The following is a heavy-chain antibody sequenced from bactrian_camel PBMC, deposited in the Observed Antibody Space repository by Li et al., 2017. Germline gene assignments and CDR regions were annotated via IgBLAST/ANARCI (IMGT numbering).Heavy chain of an antibody. CDR3: AAARSSYCTGGYCCARRSFEY. J-gene: IGHJ4*01. CDR1: LNRGC. Sequence: HVQLVESGGGSVQPGGSLRLSCTPSLNRGCMAWFRQAPGKPRVGVAAIEKYGTTKYEDAAKGRFTIFRDEAKNSLYLEMSSLKPEDTAIYYCAAARSSYCTGGYCCARRSFEYWGQGTQVTVS. V-gene: IGHV3S26*01. D-gene: IGHD2*01. CDR2: IEKYGTT.